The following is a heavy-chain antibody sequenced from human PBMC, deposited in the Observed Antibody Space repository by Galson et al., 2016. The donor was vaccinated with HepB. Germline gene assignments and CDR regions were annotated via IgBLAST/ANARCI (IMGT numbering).Heavy chain of an antibody. J-gene: IGHJ6*04. Sequence: SLRLSCAASGLTFSRCDMHWVRQATGKGLEWVSAIGTAGDTYYPGSVRGRFTISRENAKNSLYLQMNRLTAGDTAVYYCARGKFDCSGGTCHYYGLDVWGKGNAGHRLL. CDR3: ARGKFDCSGGTCHYYGLDV. CDR1: GLTFSRCD. CDR2: IGTAGDT. V-gene: IGHV3-13*01. D-gene: IGHD2-15*01.